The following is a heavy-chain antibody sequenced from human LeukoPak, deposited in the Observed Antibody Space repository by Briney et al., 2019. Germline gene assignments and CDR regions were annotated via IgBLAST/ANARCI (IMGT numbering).Heavy chain of an antibody. J-gene: IGHJ4*02. CDR1: GGSISSGGYS. CDR2: ISHSGST. Sequence: SETLSLTCAVSGGSISSGGYSWSWIRQPPGKDLEWIGYISHSGSTSYNPSLKSRVTISVDRSKNQFSLKLNSVTAADTAVYYCARGPYYYGSGSYSYYFDYWGQGTLVTVSS. D-gene: IGHD3-10*01. CDR3: ARGPYYYGSGSYSYYFDY. V-gene: IGHV4-30-2*01.